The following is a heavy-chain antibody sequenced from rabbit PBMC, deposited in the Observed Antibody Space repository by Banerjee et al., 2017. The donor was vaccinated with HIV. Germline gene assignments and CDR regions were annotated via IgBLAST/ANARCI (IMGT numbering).Heavy chain of an antibody. J-gene: IGHJ4*01. CDR1: GFSFSSSYW. V-gene: IGHV1S40*01. Sequence: VKPGASLTLTCTASGFSFSSSYWICWVRQAPGKGPEWIACINAGDGSTYYATWVKGRFTISRDNAQNTVDLQMNSLTAADTATYFCVRRYSGGADLWGPGTLVTVS. D-gene: IGHD4-1*01. CDR3: VRRYSGGADL. CDR2: INAGDGST.